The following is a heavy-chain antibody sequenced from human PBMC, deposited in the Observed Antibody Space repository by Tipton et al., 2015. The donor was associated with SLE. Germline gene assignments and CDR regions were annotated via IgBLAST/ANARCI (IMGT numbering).Heavy chain of an antibody. V-gene: IGHV4-34*01. CDR1: GGSFSGYY. CDR2: INHSGST. Sequence: LRLSCAVYGGSFSGYYWSWIRQPPGKGLEWIGEINHSGSTNYNPSLKSRVTISGDTSKNQFSLKLSSVTAADTAVYYCARGSSLAAFDIWGQGTMVTVSS. J-gene: IGHJ3*02. CDR3: ARGSSLAAFDI.